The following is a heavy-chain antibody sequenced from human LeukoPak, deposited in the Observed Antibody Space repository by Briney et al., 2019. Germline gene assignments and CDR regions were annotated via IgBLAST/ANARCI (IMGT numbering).Heavy chain of an antibody. CDR3: AKCRMVRGVPHYNWFDP. CDR2: ISGSGGST. Sequence: GGSLRLSCAASGFTFSSYAMSWVRQAPGKGLEWVSAISGSGGSTYYADSVKGRFTISRDNSKNTLYLQMNSLRAEDTAVYYCAKCRMVRGVPHYNWFDPWGQGTLVTVSS. V-gene: IGHV3-23*01. J-gene: IGHJ5*02. D-gene: IGHD3-10*01. CDR1: GFTFSSYA.